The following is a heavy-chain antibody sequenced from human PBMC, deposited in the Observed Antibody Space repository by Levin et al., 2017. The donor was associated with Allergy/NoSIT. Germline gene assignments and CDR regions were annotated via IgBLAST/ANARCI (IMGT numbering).Heavy chain of an antibody. J-gene: IGHJ4*02. CDR1: GFTFSSYA. D-gene: IGHD3-3*01. Sequence: GGSLRLSCAASGFTFSSYAMSWVRQAPGKGLQWVSTISGSGGSTFYAASVKGRFTISRDDSNNTLYLQIDSPRAEDTAVYYCAKQYSDFWSGYSFWGQGTLVTVSS. CDR2: ISGSGGST. V-gene: IGHV3-23*01. CDR3: AKQYSDFWSGYSF.